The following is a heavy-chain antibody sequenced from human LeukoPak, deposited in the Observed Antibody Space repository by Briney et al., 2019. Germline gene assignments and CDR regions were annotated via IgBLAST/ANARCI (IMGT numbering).Heavy chain of an antibody. J-gene: IGHJ4*02. D-gene: IGHD4-17*01. V-gene: IGHV3-74*01. CDR2: ISSDGSNT. CDR1: GFTFNRYW. Sequence: PGGSLRLSCAASGFTFNRYWMHWVRQAPGKGLVWVSRISSDGSNTNCADSVKGRFTISRDNAENTLYLQMDSLTAEDTAVYFCVSRNYGSSPFDYWGQGTLVTVSS. CDR3: VSRNYGSSPFDY.